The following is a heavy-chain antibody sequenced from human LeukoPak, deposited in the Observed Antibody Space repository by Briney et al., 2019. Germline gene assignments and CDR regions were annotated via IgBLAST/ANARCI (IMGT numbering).Heavy chain of an antibody. CDR1: GFTFSSYS. J-gene: IGHJ2*01. CDR3: ARGLAGYWYFDL. Sequence: GGSLRLSCAASGFTFSSYSMNWVRQAPGKGLEWVSSISSSSSYIYYADSVKGRFTISRDNAKNSLYLQMNSLRAEDTAVYYCARGLAGYWYFDLWGRGTLVTVSS. V-gene: IGHV3-21*01. CDR2: ISSSSSYI. D-gene: IGHD6-19*01.